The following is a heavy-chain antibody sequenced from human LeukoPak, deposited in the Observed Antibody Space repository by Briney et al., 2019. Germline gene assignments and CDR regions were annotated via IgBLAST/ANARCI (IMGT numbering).Heavy chain of an antibody. D-gene: IGHD4-23*01. V-gene: IGHV4-4*07. CDR1: GASISSYY. J-gene: IGHJ2*01. CDR3: ARDRLVIPGANSGYFDL. Sequence: PSETLSLTCTVSGASISSYYWSWIRQPAGEGLQWVGCIYTVGRTDYNPSLKSRVSMSVDTSKNQFSLKLTSVTAADTAVYYCARDRLVIPGANSGYFDLWGRGTQVTVSS. CDR2: IYTVGRT.